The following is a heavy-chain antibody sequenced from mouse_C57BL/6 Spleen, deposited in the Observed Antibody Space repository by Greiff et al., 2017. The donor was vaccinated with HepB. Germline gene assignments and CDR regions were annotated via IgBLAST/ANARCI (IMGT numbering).Heavy chain of an antibody. Sequence: EVQLQQSGPELVKPGASVKISCKASGYTFTDYYMNWVKQSHGKSLEWIGDINPNNGGTSYNQKFKGKATLTVDKSSSTAYMELRSLTSEDSAVYYCGRGDYAMDYWGQGTSVTVSS. CDR1: GYTFTDYY. CDR3: GRGDYAMDY. CDR2: INPNNGGT. V-gene: IGHV1-26*01. J-gene: IGHJ4*01.